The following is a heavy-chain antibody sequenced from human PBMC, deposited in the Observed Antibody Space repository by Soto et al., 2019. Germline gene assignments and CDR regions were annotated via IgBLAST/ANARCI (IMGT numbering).Heavy chain of an antibody. Sequence: EVQLVESGGGLVKPGGSLRLSCAASGFTFSNAWMNWVRQAPGKGLEWVGRIKSKTDGGTTDYAAPVKGRFTISRDDSKSTLYLQMNSLKTEDTAVYYCTIDRESQPRLAAAGNYYCEGMDAWGQGTTVTVSS. V-gene: IGHV3-15*07. CDR1: GFTFSNAW. D-gene: IGHD6-13*01. CDR2: IKSKTDGGTT. J-gene: IGHJ6*02. CDR3: TIDRESQPRLAAAGNYYCEGMDA.